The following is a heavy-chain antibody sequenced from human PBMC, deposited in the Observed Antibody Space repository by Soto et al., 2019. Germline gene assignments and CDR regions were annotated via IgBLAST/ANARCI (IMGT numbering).Heavy chain of an antibody. V-gene: IGHV4-39*01. CDR3: ARSFTIFGVVIIPPPPYFDY. CDR1: GGSISSSSYY. D-gene: IGHD3-3*01. CDR2: IYYSGST. Sequence: QLQLQESGPGLVKPSETLSLTCTVSGGSISSSSYYWGWIRQPPGKGLEWIGSIYYSGSTYYNPSLKSRVTISVDTSKNQCSLKLSSVTAADTAVYYCARSFTIFGVVIIPPPPYFDYWGQGTLVTVSS. J-gene: IGHJ4*02.